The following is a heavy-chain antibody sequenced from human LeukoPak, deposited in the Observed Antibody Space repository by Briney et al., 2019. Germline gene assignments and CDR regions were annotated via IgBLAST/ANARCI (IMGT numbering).Heavy chain of an antibody. CDR3: ARALRGYYELDY. Sequence: PGGSLRLSCAASGFTVSSNYMSWVRQAPGKGLEWVSVIYSGGSTYYADSVKGRFTISRDNSKNTLYLQMNSLRAEDTAVYYCARALRGYYELDYWGQGTLVTVSS. J-gene: IGHJ4*02. D-gene: IGHD3-22*01. V-gene: IGHV3-53*01. CDR1: GFTVSSNY. CDR2: IYSGGST.